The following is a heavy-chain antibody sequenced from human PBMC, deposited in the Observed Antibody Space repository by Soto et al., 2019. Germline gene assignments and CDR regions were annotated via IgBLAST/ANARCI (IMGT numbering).Heavy chain of an antibody. V-gene: IGHV1-2*02. CDR1: GYTFINYY. D-gene: IGHD2-21*02. J-gene: IGHJ4*02. CDR2: ISPKSGGT. CDR3: ARPTGYISDCHYFDL. Sequence: SSVKVACKASGYTFINYYMHWVRQAPGQGFEWMGRISPKSGGTNYAQKFQGRVSMTWDTSLKTAYMELSSLMSDDTAVYYCARPTGYISDCHYFDLWGQGTLVTVSS.